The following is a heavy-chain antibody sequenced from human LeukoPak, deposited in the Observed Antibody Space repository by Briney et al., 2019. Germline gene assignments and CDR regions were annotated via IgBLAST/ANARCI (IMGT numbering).Heavy chain of an antibody. CDR3: AKYLSSTSARFAD. J-gene: IGHJ4*02. D-gene: IGHD6-13*01. CDR2: FSGSGGNT. Sequence: GGSLRLSCAASGFTFSSAAMSCVCQAPGEGLEWGSTFSGSGGNTYYADSVKGRFTISRDNSKNTLYLRMNSLRAEDTAVYFCAKYLSSTSARFADWGQGTLVTVSS. V-gene: IGHV3-23*01. CDR1: GFTFSSAA.